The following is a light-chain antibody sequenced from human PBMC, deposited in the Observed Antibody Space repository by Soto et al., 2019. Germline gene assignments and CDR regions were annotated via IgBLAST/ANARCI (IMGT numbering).Light chain of an antibody. CDR2: DAS. J-gene: IGKJ3*01. CDR1: QSVSSY. CDR3: QQRSNWPLT. Sequence: EIVLTQSPATLSLSPGERATLSCRASQSVSSYLAWYQQKPVQAPRLLIYDASNRATGIPARFSGSGSGTDFTLTISSLEPEDVAVYYCQQRSNWPLTFGPGTKVDIK. V-gene: IGKV3-11*01.